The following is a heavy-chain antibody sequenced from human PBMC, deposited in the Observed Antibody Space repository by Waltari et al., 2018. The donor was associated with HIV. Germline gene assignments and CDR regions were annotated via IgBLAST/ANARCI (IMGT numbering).Heavy chain of an antibody. CDR2: LYYTGTT. J-gene: IGHJ5*02. Sequence: QLQLQESGPGLVKPSETLSLTCNVSGGSITSSSDYWAWIRQPPGKDLEWIGSLYYTGTTHYNPSLKGRVTISVDTSKNRFSLKLNSVTAADTAVYYCARLPDTPGVTWGRWFDRWGQGTLVTVSS. V-gene: IGHV4-39*01. D-gene: IGHD3-3*01. CDR3: ARLPDTPGVTWGRWFDR. CDR1: GGSITSSSDY.